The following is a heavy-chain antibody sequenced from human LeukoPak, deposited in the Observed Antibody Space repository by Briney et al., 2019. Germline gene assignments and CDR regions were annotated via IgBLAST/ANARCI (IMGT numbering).Heavy chain of an antibody. V-gene: IGHV4-39*02. CDR2: ISYSGSI. D-gene: IGHD1-26*01. Sequence: KPSETLSLTCIVSGGSISSSSYFWGWIRQPPGKGLEWIGSISYSGSIYYDASLKSRVSISVDTSKNHFSLKLSSVTAADTAVYYCARLTRLSGGSYYGVLDYWGQGTLVTVSS. CDR3: ARLTRLSGGSYYGVLDY. J-gene: IGHJ4*02. CDR1: GGSISSSSYF.